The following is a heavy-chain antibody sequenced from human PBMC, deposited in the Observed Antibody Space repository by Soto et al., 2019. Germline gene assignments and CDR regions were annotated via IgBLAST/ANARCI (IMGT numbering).Heavy chain of an antibody. Sequence: GWLGLSCDASGCTCTTYWMHGVRQVPGKGLLWLAKMKGDVRDSTYADSVKGRFTIASDSAKNMLYLRMNGLRVEDTAMYYCVRGTTGWRGVDYWGRGTLVTVYS. J-gene: IGHJ4*02. V-gene: IGHV3-74*01. CDR1: GCTCTTYW. CDR2: MKGDVRDS. CDR3: VRGTTGWRGVDY. D-gene: IGHD3-3*01.